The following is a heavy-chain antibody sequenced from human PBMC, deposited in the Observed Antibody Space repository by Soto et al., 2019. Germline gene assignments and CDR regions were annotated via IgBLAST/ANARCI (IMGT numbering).Heavy chain of an antibody. Sequence: SLRLSCAASGFTFSSYAMSWVRQAPGKGLEWVSAISGSGGSTYYADSVKGRFTISRDNSKNTLYLQMNSLRAEDTAVYYCAKFPWGSQLLSWFDPWGQGTLVTVSS. D-gene: IGHD2-2*01. V-gene: IGHV3-23*01. CDR1: GFTFSSYA. CDR2: ISGSGGST. J-gene: IGHJ5*02. CDR3: AKFPWGSQLLSWFDP.